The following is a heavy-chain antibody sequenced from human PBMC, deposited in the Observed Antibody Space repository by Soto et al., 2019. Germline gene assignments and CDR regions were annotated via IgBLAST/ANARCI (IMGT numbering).Heavy chain of an antibody. CDR1: EFTFSKYA. V-gene: IGHV3-23*01. CDR3: AKNPGYYYDSTGYHFDY. J-gene: IGHJ4*02. Sequence: PAGSLRLSFAPSEFTFSKYAMSWVRQALGKGLVWVLAISYGGGTAYYADSVKGRFTISRDNSKNTLYLQMNSLRAEDTAVYYCAKNPGYYYDSTGYHFDYWGQGT. D-gene: IGHD3-22*01. CDR2: ISYGGGTA.